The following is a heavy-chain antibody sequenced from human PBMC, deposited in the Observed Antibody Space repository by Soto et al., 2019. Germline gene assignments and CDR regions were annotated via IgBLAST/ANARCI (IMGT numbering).Heavy chain of an antibody. CDR3: ASFYDSSGYYYEPAVDDAFDI. Sequence: GGSLRLSCAASGFTFSTYAMGWVRQAPGKGLDWVSAVSGSGGRTYYADSVRGRFTISRDNSKNTLYLQMNSLRAEDTAVYYCASFYDSSGYYYEPAVDDAFDIWGQGTMVTVSS. V-gene: IGHV3-23*01. J-gene: IGHJ3*02. CDR1: GFTFSTYA. CDR2: VSGSGGRT. D-gene: IGHD3-22*01.